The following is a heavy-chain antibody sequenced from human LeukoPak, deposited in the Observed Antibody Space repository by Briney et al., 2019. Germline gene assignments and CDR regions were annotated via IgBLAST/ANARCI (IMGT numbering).Heavy chain of an antibody. Sequence: GGSLRLSCAASGFTFSDHYMDWVRQAPGKGLEWVGRTRNKANSYTTEYAASVKGRFTISRDDSKNSLYLQMNSLKTEDTAVCYCASFTMIVAEDAFDIWGQGTMVTVSS. CDR1: GFTFSDHY. J-gene: IGHJ3*02. CDR3: ASFTMIVAEDAFDI. CDR2: TRNKANSYTT. D-gene: IGHD3-22*01. V-gene: IGHV3-72*01.